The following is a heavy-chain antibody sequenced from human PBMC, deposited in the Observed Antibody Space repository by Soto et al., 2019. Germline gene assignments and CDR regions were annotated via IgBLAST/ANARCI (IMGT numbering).Heavy chain of an antibody. J-gene: IGHJ6*03. Sequence: GGSLRLSCAASGFTFSSYWMSWVRQAPGKGLEWVANIKQDGSEKYYVDSVKGRFTISRDNAKNSLYLQMNSLRAEDTAVYYCARARGITGTTSYYYMDVWGKGTTVTVSS. V-gene: IGHV3-7*01. CDR2: IKQDGSEK. CDR1: GFTFSSYW. D-gene: IGHD1-7*01. CDR3: ARARGITGTTSYYYMDV.